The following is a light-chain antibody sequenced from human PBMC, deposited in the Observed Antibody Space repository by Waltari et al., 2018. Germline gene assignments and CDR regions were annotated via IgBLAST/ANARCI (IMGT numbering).Light chain of an antibody. Sequence: EIVLTQSPGTLSVSPGERVTLSCRASKSVTTDLAWYQQKPGRAPRLLIYGASIRATGIPDRFSGSGSGTEFTLSVTSLQSEDFAVYYCQQYRDWPLTFGGGTKVEIK. CDR1: KSVTTD. V-gene: IGKV3-15*01. CDR2: GAS. J-gene: IGKJ4*01. CDR3: QQYRDWPLT.